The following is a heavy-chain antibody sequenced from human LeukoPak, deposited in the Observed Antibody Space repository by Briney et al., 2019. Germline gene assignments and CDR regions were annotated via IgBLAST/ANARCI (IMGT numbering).Heavy chain of an antibody. CDR2: IYPGDSDT. D-gene: IGHD5-24*01. Sequence: GXXLKISCKGSGYSFTSYWIGWVRQMPGKGLEWMGIIYPGDSDTRYSPSFKGQVTISADKSSSTAYLQWSSLKASDTAMYYRARRWPYYYYMDVWGKGTTVTVSS. CDR3: ARRWPYYYYMDV. V-gene: IGHV5-51*01. CDR1: GYSFTSYW. J-gene: IGHJ6*03.